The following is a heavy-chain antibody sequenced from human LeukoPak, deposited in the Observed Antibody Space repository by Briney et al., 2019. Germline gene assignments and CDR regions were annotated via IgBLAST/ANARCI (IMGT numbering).Heavy chain of an antibody. CDR2: IYPGDSDT. D-gene: IGHD3-22*01. V-gene: IGHV5-51*01. J-gene: IGHJ4*02. Sequence: GESLKISCKGSGYSFTSSWIGWVRQMPGKGLEWMGIIYPGDSDTRYSPSFQGQVTISADKSISTAYLQWSSLKASDTAVYYCARRPYESGAYYIDYRGQGTLVTVSS. CDR3: ARRPYESGAYYIDY. CDR1: GYSFTSSW.